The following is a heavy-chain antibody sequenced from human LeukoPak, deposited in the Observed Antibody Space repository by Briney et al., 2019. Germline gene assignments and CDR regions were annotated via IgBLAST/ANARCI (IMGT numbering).Heavy chain of an antibody. CDR3: ARDQRDYGGNSKKAFDI. CDR1: GGSISSYY. CDR2: IYYSGST. D-gene: IGHD4-23*01. J-gene: IGHJ3*02. V-gene: IGHV4-59*01. Sequence: SETQSLTCTVSGGSISSYYWSWIRQPPGKGLEWIGYIYYSGSTNYNPSLKSRVTISVDTSKNQFSLKLSSVTAADTAVYYCARDQRDYGGNSKKAFDIWGQGTMVTVSS.